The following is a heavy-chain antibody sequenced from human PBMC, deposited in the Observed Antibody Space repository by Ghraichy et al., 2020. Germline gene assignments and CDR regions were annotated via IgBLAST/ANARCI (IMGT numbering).Heavy chain of an antibody. V-gene: IGHV2-70*11. CDR2: IDWDDDK. D-gene: IGHD3-22*01. CDR1: GFSLSTSGMC. J-gene: IGHJ5*02. CDR3: ARMEVYYDYRGRGFDP. Sequence: SGPTLVKPTQTLTLTCTFSGFSLSTSGMCVSWIRQPPGKALEWLARIDWDDDKYYSTSLKTRLTISKDTSKNQVVLTMTNMDPVDTATYYCARMEVYYDYRGRGFDPWGQGTLVTVSS.